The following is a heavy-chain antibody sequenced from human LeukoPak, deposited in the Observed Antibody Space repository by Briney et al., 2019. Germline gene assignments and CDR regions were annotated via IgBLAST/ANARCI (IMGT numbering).Heavy chain of an antibody. Sequence: PSETLSLTCTVSGGSISSGSYYWSWIRQPAGKGLEWIGRIYTSGSTNYNPSLKSRVTMSVDTSKNQFSLKLSSVTAADTAVYYCAGFYDYEWFDPWGQGTLVTVSS. CDR2: IYTSGST. V-gene: IGHV4-61*02. CDR3: AGFYDYEWFDP. CDR1: GGSISSGSYY. J-gene: IGHJ5*02. D-gene: IGHD3-16*01.